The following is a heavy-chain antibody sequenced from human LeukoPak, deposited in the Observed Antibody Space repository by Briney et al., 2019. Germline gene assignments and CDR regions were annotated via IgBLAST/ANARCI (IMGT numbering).Heavy chain of an antibody. J-gene: IGHJ4*02. CDR1: GFTFSSYG. D-gene: IGHD3-22*01. Sequence: PGGSLRLSCAASGFTFSSYGMHWVRQAPGKGLEWVAVISYDGSNKYYADSVKGRFTISRDNSKNTLYLQMNSLRAEDTAVYYCAKDATMIVVATPDHWGQGTLVTVSS. V-gene: IGHV3-30*18. CDR3: AKDATMIVVATPDH. CDR2: ISYDGSNK.